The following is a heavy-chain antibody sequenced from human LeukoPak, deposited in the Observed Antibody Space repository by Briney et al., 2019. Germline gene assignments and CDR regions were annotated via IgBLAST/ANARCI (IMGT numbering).Heavy chain of an antibody. CDR3: AREDGSTTLANRFDP. CDR2: ISSSSNYI. J-gene: IGHJ5*02. V-gene: IGHV3-21*01. Sequence: TGGSLRLSCAASGFTFSSYGMHWVRQAPGKGLEWVSSISSSSNYIYYADSVKGRFTISRDNAKNSVYLQMNSLRAEDTAVYYCAREDGSTTLANRFDPWGQGTLVTVSS. D-gene: IGHD3-10*01. CDR1: GFTFSSYG.